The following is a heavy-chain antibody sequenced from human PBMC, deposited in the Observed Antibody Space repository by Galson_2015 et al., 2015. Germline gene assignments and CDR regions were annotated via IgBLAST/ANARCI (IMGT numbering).Heavy chain of an antibody. V-gene: IGHV3-30*18. Sequence: SLRLSCAASGFTFSSYGMHWVRQAPGKGLEWVAVISYDGSNKYYADSVKGRFTISRDNSKNTLYLQMNSLRAEDTAVYYCAKSYSSSWYGYYYYGMDVWGQGTTVTVSS. J-gene: IGHJ6*02. CDR3: AKSYSSSWYGYYYYGMDV. CDR1: GFTFSSYG. CDR2: ISYDGSNK. D-gene: IGHD6-13*01.